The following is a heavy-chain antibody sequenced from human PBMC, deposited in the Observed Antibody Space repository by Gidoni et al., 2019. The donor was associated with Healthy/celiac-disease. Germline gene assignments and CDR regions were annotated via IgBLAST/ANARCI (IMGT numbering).Heavy chain of an antibody. V-gene: IGHV3-33*01. J-gene: IGHJ4*02. Sequence: QVQLVESGGGVVQPGRSLRLSCAASGFTFSSYGMHWVRQAPGKGLEWVAVIWYDGSNKYYADSVKGRFTISRDNSKNTLYLQMNSLRAEDTAVYYCARGPPGYYYDSSLGYWGQGTLVTVSS. D-gene: IGHD3-22*01. CDR3: ARGPPGYYYDSSLGY. CDR2: IWYDGSNK. CDR1: GFTFSSYG.